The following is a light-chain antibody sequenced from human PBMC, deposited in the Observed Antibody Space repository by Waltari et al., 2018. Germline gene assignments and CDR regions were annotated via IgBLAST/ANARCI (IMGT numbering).Light chain of an antibody. CDR3: QSFQNSQTV. CDR2: EDN. V-gene: IGLV6-57*02. Sequence: FMLTQPHPVSESPGTTVTISCPASSGSIASKHVQWHPRRPDSAPKTLIYEDNKRPSGVPDRFSGSIDSSSNSASLTISGLKTEDEADYYCQSFQNSQTVFGGGTK. J-gene: IGLJ3*02. CDR1: SGSIASKH.